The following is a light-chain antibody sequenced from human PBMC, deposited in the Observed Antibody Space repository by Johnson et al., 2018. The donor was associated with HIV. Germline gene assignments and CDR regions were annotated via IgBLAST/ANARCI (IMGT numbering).Light chain of an antibody. CDR2: ENN. CDR1: SSNIGSNY. CDR3: ETWDRSLSVYV. J-gene: IGLJ1*01. Sequence: QAVLTQPPSVSAAPGQNVNISCSGGSSNIGSNYVSWYQQFPGTAPKLLMYENNKRPSGISDRFSDSQSGTSATLAITGLQTGDEANYSCETWDRSLSVYVFATGTKVTVL. V-gene: IGLV1-51*02.